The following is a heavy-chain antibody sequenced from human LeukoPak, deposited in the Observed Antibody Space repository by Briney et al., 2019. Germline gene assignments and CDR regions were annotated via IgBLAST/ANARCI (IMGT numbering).Heavy chain of an antibody. CDR1: RGSISSYY. Sequence: SETLSLTCTVSRGSISSYYWNWIRQPPGKGLEWIGYIYYSGSTNYNPSLKSRVTISVDTSKNQFSLKLTSVTAADTAVYYCAQGYCSGGDCYSLDYWGQGTLVTVSS. J-gene: IGHJ4*02. V-gene: IGHV4-59*01. CDR3: AQGYCSGGDCYSLDY. D-gene: IGHD2-15*01. CDR2: IYYSGST.